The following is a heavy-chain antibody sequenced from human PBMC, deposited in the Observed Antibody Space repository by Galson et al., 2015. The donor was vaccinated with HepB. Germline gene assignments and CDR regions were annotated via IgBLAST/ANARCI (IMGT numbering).Heavy chain of an antibody. Sequence: SLRLSCAASGFTFSNAWMSWVRQAPGKGLEWVGRIKSKTDGGTTDYAAPVKGRFTISRDDSKNTLYLQMNSLKTEDTAVYYCTTDRPQPRQWLVQDDAFDIWGQGTMVTVSS. V-gene: IGHV3-15*01. CDR3: TTDRPQPRQWLVQDDAFDI. CDR2: IKSKTDGGTT. CDR1: GFTFSNAW. D-gene: IGHD6-19*01. J-gene: IGHJ3*02.